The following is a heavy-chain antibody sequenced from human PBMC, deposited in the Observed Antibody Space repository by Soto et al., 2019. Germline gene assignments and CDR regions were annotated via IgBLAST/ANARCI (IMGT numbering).Heavy chain of an antibody. CDR2: IIPIFGTA. V-gene: IGHV1-69*06. CDR1: GGTFSSYA. CDR3: AREELPRLDAFDI. J-gene: IGHJ3*02. Sequence: SVKVSCKASGGTFSSYAISWVRQAPGQGLEWMGGIIPIFGTANYAQKFQGRVTITADKSTSTAYMELSSLRSEYTAVYYCAREELPRLDAFDIWGQGTMVTVSS. D-gene: IGHD1-26*01.